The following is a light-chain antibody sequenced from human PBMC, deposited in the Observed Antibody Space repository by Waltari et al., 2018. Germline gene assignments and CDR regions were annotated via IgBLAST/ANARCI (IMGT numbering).Light chain of an antibody. V-gene: IGLV1-51*02. CDR1: RSNIGKNY. CDR2: EDT. CDR3: GTWDSSLSGAV. Sequence: QSVLTQPPSVSAAPGQRVTIPCSVGRSNIGKNYVSWYRQFPGSAPKLLIYEDTERPAGVPGRFSGSKSGTSATLDITGLQPGDEAEYYCGTWDSSLSGAVFGGGTLLTVL. J-gene: IGLJ7*01.